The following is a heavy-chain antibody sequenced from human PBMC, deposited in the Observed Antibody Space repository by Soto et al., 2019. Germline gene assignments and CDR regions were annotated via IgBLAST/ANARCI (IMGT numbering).Heavy chain of an antibody. CDR1: GFTFSGYA. J-gene: IGHJ4*02. CDR2: ISSNGVST. Sequence: GGSLRLSCAASGFTFSGYAMSWVRQAPGKGLQWVSGISSNGVSTYYADSVKGRFTISRDNSKNTLFLQMNSLRAEDTAVYYCAKITVRQWLLSRYFDYWGQGSPVTVSS. D-gene: IGHD3-3*01. V-gene: IGHV3-23*01. CDR3: AKITVRQWLLSRYFDY.